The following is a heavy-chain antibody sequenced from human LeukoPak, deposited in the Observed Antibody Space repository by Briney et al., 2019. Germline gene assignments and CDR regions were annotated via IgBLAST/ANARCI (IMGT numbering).Heavy chain of an antibody. Sequence: GGSLRLSCAASGFTVSNNYMNWVRQAPGKGLEWVSVIFSSGPTYYADSVKGRFTISRDTSKNALYLQMNSLRAEDTAVYYCAISGLCFGEFRGLDYWGQGTLVTVSS. CDR2: IFSSGPT. V-gene: IGHV3-53*01. CDR3: AISGLCFGEFRGLDY. J-gene: IGHJ4*02. CDR1: GFTVSNNY. D-gene: IGHD3-10*01.